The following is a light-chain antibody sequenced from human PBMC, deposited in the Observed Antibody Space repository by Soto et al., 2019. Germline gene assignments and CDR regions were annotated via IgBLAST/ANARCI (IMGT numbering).Light chain of an antibody. Sequence: DIQMTQSPSTLSASIGDRVTITCRASQSITTFLAWYQQKPGKAPQILIYDASKLEPGVPSRLSGGGSETEFTLTISSLQPDDFATYYCQQYTSYPFTFGQGTKLDI. J-gene: IGKJ2*01. CDR3: QQYTSYPFT. V-gene: IGKV1-5*01. CDR1: QSITTF. CDR2: DAS.